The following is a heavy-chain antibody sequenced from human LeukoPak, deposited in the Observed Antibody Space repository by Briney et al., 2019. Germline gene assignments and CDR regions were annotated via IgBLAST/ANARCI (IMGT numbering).Heavy chain of an antibody. J-gene: IGHJ5*02. D-gene: IGHD5-24*01. CDR3: ARDKNYPPYNWFDP. CDR2: FDPEDSEP. Sequence: ASVKVSCKVSGYTLTELSMHWVRQAPGKGLEWTGGFDPEDSEPIYAQKFRGRVTMTEDTSTDTAYMELSSLRSDDTAVYYCARDKNYPPYNWFDPWGQGTQVTVSS. V-gene: IGHV1-24*01. CDR1: GYTLTELS.